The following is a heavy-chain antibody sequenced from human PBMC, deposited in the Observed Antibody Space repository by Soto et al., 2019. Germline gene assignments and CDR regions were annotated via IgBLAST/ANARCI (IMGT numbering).Heavy chain of an antibody. CDR1: GFTFSSYG. CDR3: ARGEVGEDTAMPKGSYYYYGMDV. Sequence: GGSLRLSCAASGFTFSSYGMHWVRQAPGKGLEWVAVIWYDGSNKYYADSVKGRFTISRDNSKNTLYLQMNSLRAEDTAVYYCARGEVGEDTAMPKGSYYYYGMDVWGQGTTVTVSS. V-gene: IGHV3-33*01. D-gene: IGHD5-18*01. CDR2: IWYDGSNK. J-gene: IGHJ6*02.